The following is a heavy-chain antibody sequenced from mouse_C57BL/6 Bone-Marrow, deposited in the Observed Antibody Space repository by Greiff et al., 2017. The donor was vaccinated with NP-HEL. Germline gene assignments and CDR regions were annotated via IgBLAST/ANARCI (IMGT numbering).Heavy chain of an antibody. CDR1: GFSLTSYG. J-gene: IGHJ4*01. D-gene: IGHD1-1*01. CDR2: IWRGGST. V-gene: IGHV2-5*01. Sequence: VQLKESGPGLVQPSQSLSITCTVSGFSLTSYGVHWVRQSPGKGLEWLGVIWRGGSTDYNAAFMSRLSITKDNSKSQVFFNMNSLQADDTAIYYCANYYGSSDYAMDYWGQGTSVTVSS. CDR3: ANYYGSSDYAMDY.